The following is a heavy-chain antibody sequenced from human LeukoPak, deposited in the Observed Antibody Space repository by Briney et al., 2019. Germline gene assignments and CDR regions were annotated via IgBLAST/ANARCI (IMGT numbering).Heavy chain of an antibody. Sequence: GGSPRLSCAASGFSFSTYYVNWVRQAPGKGLEWVSCISSSSTYIFYADSVRGRFAISRDNAKNSLYLQMNSLRADDTAVYYCVRENHGSFDYWGQGSLVTVSS. CDR3: VRENHGSFDY. V-gene: IGHV3-21*01. CDR1: GFSFSTYY. D-gene: IGHD1-14*01. CDR2: ISSSSTYI. J-gene: IGHJ4*02.